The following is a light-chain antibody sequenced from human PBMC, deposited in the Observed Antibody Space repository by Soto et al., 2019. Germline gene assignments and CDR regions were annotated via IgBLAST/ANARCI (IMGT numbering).Light chain of an antibody. J-gene: IGLJ2*01. CDR3: SSYAGSLGV. Sequence: QSALTQPPSASGSPGQSVTISCTGTSSDVGGYNYVSWYQQHPGKAPKLMIYEVSKRPSGVPDRFSGSKSGNTASLTVSGLQAEDEADYYRSSYAGSLGVFGGGTKVTVL. CDR1: SSDVGGYNY. CDR2: EVS. V-gene: IGLV2-8*01.